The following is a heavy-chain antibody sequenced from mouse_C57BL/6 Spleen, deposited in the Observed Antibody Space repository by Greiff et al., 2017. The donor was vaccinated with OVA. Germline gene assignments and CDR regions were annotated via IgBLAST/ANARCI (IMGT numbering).Heavy chain of an antibody. V-gene: IGHV14-1*01. D-gene: IGHD1-1*01. J-gene: IGHJ2*01. CDR1: GFNIKDYY. Sequence: EVKLMESGAELVRPGASVKLSCTASGFNIKDYYMHWVKQRPEQGLEWIGRIDPEDGDTEYAPKFQGKATMTADTSSNTAYLQLSSLTSEDTAVYYCTTNYGSSHYFDYWGQGTTLTVSS. CDR3: TTNYGSSHYFDY. CDR2: IDPEDGDT.